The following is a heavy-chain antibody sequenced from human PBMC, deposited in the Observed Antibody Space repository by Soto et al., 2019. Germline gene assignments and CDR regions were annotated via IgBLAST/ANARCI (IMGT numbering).Heavy chain of an antibody. J-gene: IGHJ4*02. D-gene: IGHD5-12*01. Sequence: SETLSLTCAVYGGSFSGYYWSWIRQPPGKGLEWIGEINHSGSTNYNPSLKSRVTISLDTSNNQFSLKLSSVTAADTAVYYCARHYRSGYVQYSFDYWGQGTLVTVSS. CDR1: GGSFSGYY. CDR3: ARHYRSGYVQYSFDY. V-gene: IGHV4-34*01. CDR2: INHSGST.